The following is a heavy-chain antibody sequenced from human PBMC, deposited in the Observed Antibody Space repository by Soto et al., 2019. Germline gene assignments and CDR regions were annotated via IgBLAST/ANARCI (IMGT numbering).Heavy chain of an antibody. CDR2: ISPYTGNT. Sequence: QVQLVQSGDEVKKPGASVKVSCKASGYIFVNYGIAWVRQAPGQGLEWMGWISPYTGNTHSASKVQGRLTMTTDTXSSTASMDLGSLTSDDTAVYYCVMVDNYVTPTPQDVWGQGTTVTVSS. J-gene: IGHJ6*02. CDR3: VMVDNYVTPTPQDV. CDR1: GYIFVNYG. D-gene: IGHD3-16*01. V-gene: IGHV1-18*01.